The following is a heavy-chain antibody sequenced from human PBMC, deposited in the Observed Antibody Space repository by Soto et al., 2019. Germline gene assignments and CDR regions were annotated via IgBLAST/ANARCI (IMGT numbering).Heavy chain of an antibody. CDR2: IHSDGSST. V-gene: IGHV3-74*01. CDR1: GFTFNYYW. Sequence: EVQLVESEGGLVQRGGSLRLSCAASGFTFNYYWMHWVRQAPGQGLVWVSHIHSDGSSTTYADSVKGRFTISRDNAKNTLDLKMNSLRAEDTAVYYCARGDKGGFDLWGQGTTVTVSS. J-gene: IGHJ3*01. D-gene: IGHD2-21*02. CDR3: ARGDKGGFDL.